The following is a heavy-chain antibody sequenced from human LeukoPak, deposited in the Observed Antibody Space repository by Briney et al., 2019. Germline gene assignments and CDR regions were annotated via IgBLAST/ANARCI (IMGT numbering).Heavy chain of an antibody. Sequence: PGGSLRLSCAVSGFTLSNYGMSWVRQAPGKGLEWVAGISGSGGRRDYADSVKGRFTISRDSPKNTLYLQMNSLRAEDTAVYFCAKRGVVIRVILVGFHKEAYYFDSWGQGALVTVSS. D-gene: IGHD3-22*01. CDR1: GFTLSNYG. CDR2: ISGSGGRR. CDR3: AKRGVVIRVILVGFHKEAYYFDS. J-gene: IGHJ4*02. V-gene: IGHV3-23*01.